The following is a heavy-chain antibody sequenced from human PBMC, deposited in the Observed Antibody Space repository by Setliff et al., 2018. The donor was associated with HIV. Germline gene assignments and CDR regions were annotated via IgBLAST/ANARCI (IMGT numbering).Heavy chain of an antibody. CDR1: GGSMGSHY. CDR2: IHHTGYM. V-gene: IGHV4-34*01. D-gene: IGHD4-17*01. Sequence: SETLSLTCVISGGSMGSHYWSWIRQPPGKGLEWIAEIHHTGYMNYNPSLKSRVTISRDTSTNQFSLKVSSVTAADTAIYYCAAFFVTPLTTQDFWGQGTLVTVS. CDR3: AAFFVTPLTTQDF. J-gene: IGHJ4*02.